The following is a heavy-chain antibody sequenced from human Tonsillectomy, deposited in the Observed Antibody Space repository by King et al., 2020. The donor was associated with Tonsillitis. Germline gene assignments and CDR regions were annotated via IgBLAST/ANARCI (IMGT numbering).Heavy chain of an antibody. CDR1: GYSFASYS. CDR2: IDPSDSYT. D-gene: IGHD3-3*01. CDR3: ATMKRLLLSS. Sequence: QLVQSGAEVKKPGESLRLSCKGTGYSFASYSISWVRHMPGKGLEWMGKIDPSDSYTNYSPSFQGHVTMSADESITTAYLQWSSLKASDTAMYYCATMKRLLLSSWGQGTLVTVSS. J-gene: IGHJ4*02. V-gene: IGHV5-10-1*03.